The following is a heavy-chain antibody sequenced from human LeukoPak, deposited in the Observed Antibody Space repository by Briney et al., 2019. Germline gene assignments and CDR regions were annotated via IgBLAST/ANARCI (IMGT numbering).Heavy chain of an antibody. V-gene: IGHV3-7*05. D-gene: IGHD1-26*01. J-gene: IGHJ4*02. CDR1: GFTFSSHW. Sequence: GGSLRLSCVASGFTFSSHWMSWVRQAPGKGLEWVANINQDGTEKDYVDSVKGRFTFSRDNAKNSLYLQMHSLRAEDTAVYYCARDGVARGIYFDYWGQGTLVTVSS. CDR2: INQDGTEK. CDR3: ARDGVARGIYFDY.